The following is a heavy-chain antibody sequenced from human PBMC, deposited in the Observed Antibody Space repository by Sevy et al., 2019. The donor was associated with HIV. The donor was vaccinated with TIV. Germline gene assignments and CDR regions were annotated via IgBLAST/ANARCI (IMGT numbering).Heavy chain of an antibody. J-gene: IGHJ6*02. CDR2: ISGQNGNT. CDR1: GFTFTSYG. Sequence: ASVKVSCKTSGFTFTSYGISWVRQAPGQGLEWMGWISGQNGNTDYAQNFQGRVIMTTDTSTSTAYMKLRCLRSDDTAGYYCARMGGHCISSNGYYYYGMGVWGQGTTVTVSS. CDR3: ARMGGHCISSNGYYYYGMGV. D-gene: IGHD2-2*01. V-gene: IGHV1-18*01.